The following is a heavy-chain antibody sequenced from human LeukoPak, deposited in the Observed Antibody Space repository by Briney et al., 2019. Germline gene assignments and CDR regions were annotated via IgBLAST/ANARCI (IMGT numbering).Heavy chain of an antibody. V-gene: IGHV3-23*01. J-gene: IGHJ4*02. CDR2: ISGRDNST. CDR1: GFTVTNYA. D-gene: IGHD3-9*01. CDR3: AKWGDYDILTGYYDPDY. Sequence: PGGSLRLSCAASGFTVTNYAMYWVRQAPGKGLEWVSAISGRDNSTYYADSVKVRFTISRDTSKNTLFLQMNSLRAEDTAVYYCAKWGDYDILTGYYDPDYWGQGTLVTVSS.